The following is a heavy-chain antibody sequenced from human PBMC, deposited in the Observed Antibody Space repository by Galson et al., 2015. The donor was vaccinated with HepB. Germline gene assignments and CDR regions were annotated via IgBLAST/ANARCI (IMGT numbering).Heavy chain of an antibody. CDR1: GLTFNNYD. Sequence: SLRLSCAASGLTFNNYDIHWVRQAPGKGLEWVALILHDGSNIYVVDSVKGRFTISRDNSKNTVYLQMNSLRADDTALYYCASEYNGYDGEGFAYWGQGALVTVSS. CDR3: ASEYNGYDGEGFAY. V-gene: IGHV3-30*03. CDR2: ILHDGSNI. J-gene: IGHJ4*02. D-gene: IGHD5-12*01.